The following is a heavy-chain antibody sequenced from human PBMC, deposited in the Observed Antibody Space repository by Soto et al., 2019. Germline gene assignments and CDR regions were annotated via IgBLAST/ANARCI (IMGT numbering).Heavy chain of an antibody. Sequence: LRLSCAASGLTFSSYWMHWVRQAPGKGLEWVSSISNGGSSTNYADSVKGRFTISRDNSKNTLYLQMNSLRVEDTAVYYCAKPSYDFWSGYYHPFDYWGQGTLVTVSS. CDR1: GLTFSSYW. J-gene: IGHJ4*02. D-gene: IGHD3-3*01. V-gene: IGHV3-74*01. CDR2: ISNGGSST. CDR3: AKPSYDFWSGYYHPFDY.